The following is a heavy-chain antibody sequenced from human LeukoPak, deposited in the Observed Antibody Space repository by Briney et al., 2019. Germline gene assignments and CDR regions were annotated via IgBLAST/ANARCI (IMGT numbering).Heavy chain of an antibody. CDR2: ISAYNGNT. CDR3: ARSPPGYYDSSGYYGDGDY. Sequence: ASVKVSCKASGYTFTSYGISWVRQAPGQGLEWMGWISAYNGNTNYAQKLQGRVTMTTDTSTSTAYMELRSLRSDDTAVYYCARSPPGYYDSSGYYGDGDYWGQGTLVTVSS. D-gene: IGHD3-22*01. J-gene: IGHJ4*02. CDR1: GYTFTSYG. V-gene: IGHV1-18*01.